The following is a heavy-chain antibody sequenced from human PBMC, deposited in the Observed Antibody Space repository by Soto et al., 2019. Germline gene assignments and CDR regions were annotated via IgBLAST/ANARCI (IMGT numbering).Heavy chain of an antibody. CDR3: ASAPPYAAAGPRNWCDP. V-gene: IGHV1-18*04. Sequence: ASVKVSCKASGYTFTSYGISWVRQAPGQGLEWMGWISAYNGNTNYAQKLQGRVTMTTDTSTSTAYMELRSLRSDDTAVYYCASAPPYAAAGPRNWCDPWGQGTLVSGSS. CDR2: ISAYNGNT. D-gene: IGHD6-13*01. CDR1: GYTFTSYG. J-gene: IGHJ5*02.